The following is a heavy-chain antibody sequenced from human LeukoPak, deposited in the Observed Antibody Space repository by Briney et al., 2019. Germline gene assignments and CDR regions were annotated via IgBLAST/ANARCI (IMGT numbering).Heavy chain of an antibody. V-gene: IGHV4-38-2*01. CDR1: GYSISSGHY. CDR3: ASYSSHDAFDI. CDR2: IYHSGST. Sequence: PSETLSLTCAISGYSISSGHYWGWIRQPPGKGLEWIGSIYHSGSTYYNPSLKSRVTISVDTSKNQFSLKLSSVTAADTAVYYCASYSSHDAFDIWGQGTMVTVSS. J-gene: IGHJ3*02. D-gene: IGHD1-26*01.